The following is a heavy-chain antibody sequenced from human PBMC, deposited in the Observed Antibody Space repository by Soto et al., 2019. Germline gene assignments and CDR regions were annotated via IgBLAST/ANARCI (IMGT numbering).Heavy chain of an antibody. Sequence: QVQLVESGGGVVQPGASLRLSCVGSGFTFRSYVIHWVRQAPGKGLEWVALTSYDGSNKYYDDSVKGRFTISRDNSRNTVDLPMDSLRLEDTALYSCARWGTTGGLDVWGQGTLVSVSS. J-gene: IGHJ4*02. CDR1: GFTFRSYV. V-gene: IGHV3-30*19. CDR2: TSYDGSNK. CDR3: ARWGTTGGLDV. D-gene: IGHD3-16*01.